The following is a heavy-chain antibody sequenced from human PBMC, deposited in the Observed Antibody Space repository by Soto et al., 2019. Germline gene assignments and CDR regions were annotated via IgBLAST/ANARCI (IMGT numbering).Heavy chain of an antibody. V-gene: IGHV4-30-2*01. CDR2: IYHSGST. J-gene: IGHJ6*02. CDR3: ATNSRFYGMDV. Sequence: QLQLQESGSGLVKPSQTLSLTCAVSGGSISSGGYSWSWIRQPPGKGLEWIGYIYHSGSTYYNPSLKSRVTTSVDRAKNQFSLKLSSVTAPDTAVYYCATNSRFYGMDVWGQGTTVTVSS. D-gene: IGHD5-18*01. CDR1: GGSISSGGYS.